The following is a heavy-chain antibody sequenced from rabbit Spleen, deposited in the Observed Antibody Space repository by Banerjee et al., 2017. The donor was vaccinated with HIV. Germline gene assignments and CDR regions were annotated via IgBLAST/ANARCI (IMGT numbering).Heavy chain of an antibody. Sequence: QSLEESGGDLVKPGASLTLTCTASGFSFSSSDYMCWVRQAPGKGLEWIACIYADSSGNSYYASWAKGRFTISKASSTTVTLQMTRLTAADTATYFCARGSAAMTMVITGYYLGLWGQGTLVTVS. J-gene: IGHJ3*01. CDR3: ARGSAAMTMVITGYYLGL. CDR1: GFSFSSSDY. D-gene: IGHD2-1*01. V-gene: IGHV1S40*01. CDR2: IYADSSGNS.